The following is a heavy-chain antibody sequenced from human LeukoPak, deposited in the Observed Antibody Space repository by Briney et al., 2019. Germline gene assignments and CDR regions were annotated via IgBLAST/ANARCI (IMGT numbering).Heavy chain of an antibody. V-gene: IGHV5-51*01. CDR3: AAVEMGDFDY. CDR1: GYSFTSYW. CDR2: IYPGDSDT. D-gene: IGHD5-24*01. Sequence: GESLKISCKGSGYSFTSYWIGWVRHMPGKRLEWMGIIYPGDSDTRYSPSFQGLVTISADKSINTAYLQWSSLEASDTAMYYCAAVEMGDFDYWGQGTLVTASS. J-gene: IGHJ4*02.